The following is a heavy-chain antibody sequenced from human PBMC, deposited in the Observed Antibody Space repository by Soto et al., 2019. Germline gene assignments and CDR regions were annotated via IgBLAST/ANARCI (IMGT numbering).Heavy chain of an antibody. CDR3: ARVEYYYDSSGYYEYFQH. D-gene: IGHD3-22*01. CDR1: GFTFSSYS. Sequence: GGSLRLSCAASGFTFSSYSMNWVRQAPGKGLEWVSSISSSSYIYYADSVKGRFTISRDNAKNSLYLQMNSLRAEDTAVYYCARVEYYYDSSGYYEYFQHWGQGTLVTVSS. V-gene: IGHV3-21*01. J-gene: IGHJ1*01. CDR2: ISSSSYI.